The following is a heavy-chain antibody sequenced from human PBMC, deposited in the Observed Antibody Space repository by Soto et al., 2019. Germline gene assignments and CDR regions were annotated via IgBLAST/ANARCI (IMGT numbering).Heavy chain of an antibody. CDR3: AKRRGDYDSRGYYHVLRGKDAFDI. CDR1: GFTFGTYA. V-gene: IGHV3-23*01. CDR2: ISGSGGSI. Sequence: EVQLLESGGGLVQPGGSLTLSCAASGFTFGTYAMSWVRQAPGKGLEWVSGISGSGGSIYYAASVKGRFTISRDNSKNTLYLQMNSLRAEDTATYHCAKRRGDYDSRGYYHVLRGKDAFDIWGQGTMVTVSS. J-gene: IGHJ3*02. D-gene: IGHD3-22*01.